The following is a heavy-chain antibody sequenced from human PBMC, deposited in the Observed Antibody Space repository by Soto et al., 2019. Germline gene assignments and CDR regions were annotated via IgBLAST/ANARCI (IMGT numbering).Heavy chain of an antibody. CDR1: GFTFSSYG. CDR2: IWYDGSNK. V-gene: IGHV3-33*01. J-gene: IGHJ4*02. D-gene: IGHD3-22*01. CDR3: ARAEYYYDSKPFYYFDY. Sequence: GGSLRLSCAASGFTFSSYGMHWVRQAPGKGLEWVAVIWYDGSNKYYADSVKGRFTISRDNSKNTLYLQMNSLRAEDTAVYYCARAEYYYDSKPFYYFDYWGQGTLVTVSS.